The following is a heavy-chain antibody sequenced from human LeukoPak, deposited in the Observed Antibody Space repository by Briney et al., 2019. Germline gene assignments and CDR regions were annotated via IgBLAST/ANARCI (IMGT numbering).Heavy chain of an antibody. J-gene: IGHJ4*02. Sequence: SETLSLTCAVYGGSFSGYYWSWIRQPPGKGLEWIGEINHSGSTNYNPSLKSRVTISVDTSKNQFSLKLGSVTAADAAVYYCARGVTTVTYFHYWGQGTLVTVSS. V-gene: IGHV4-34*01. D-gene: IGHD4-11*01. CDR3: ARGVTTVTYFHY. CDR1: GGSFSGYY. CDR2: INHSGST.